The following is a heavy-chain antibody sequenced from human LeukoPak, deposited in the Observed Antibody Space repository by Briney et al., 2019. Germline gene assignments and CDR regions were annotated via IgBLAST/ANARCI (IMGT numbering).Heavy chain of an antibody. J-gene: IGHJ4*02. CDR3: ARSHFYGSGSYQTDDY. CDR2: INSDGSTI. D-gene: IGHD3-10*01. V-gene: IGHV3-74*01. CDR1: GLTFSSYW. Sequence: GGSLRLSCAASGLTFSSYWMNWVRQAPGKGLVWVSRINSDGSTINYADSVRGRFTISRDNAKNTLYLQMNSLRAEDTAVYYCARSHFYGSGSYQTDDYWGQGTLVTVSS.